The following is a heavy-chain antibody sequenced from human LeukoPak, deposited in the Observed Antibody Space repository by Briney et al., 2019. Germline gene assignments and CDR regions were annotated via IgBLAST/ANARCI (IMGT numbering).Heavy chain of an antibody. V-gene: IGHV4-39*07. CDR1: GGSISSTNYY. J-gene: IGHJ3*02. CDR3: ARAPQGYCSGSRCSLQHAFDI. D-gene: IGHD2-15*01. Sequence: PSETLSLTCAVSGGSISSTNYYWGWIRQPPGKGLEWIGSVYYSGITYYNPSLKSRVTISVDTSKNQFSLKLSSVTAADTAVYYCARAPQGYCSGSRCSLQHAFDIWGQGTMVTVSS. CDR2: VYYSGIT.